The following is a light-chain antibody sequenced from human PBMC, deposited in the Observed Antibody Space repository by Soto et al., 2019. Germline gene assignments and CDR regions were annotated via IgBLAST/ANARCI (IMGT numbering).Light chain of an antibody. CDR1: QSINSW. V-gene: IGKV1-5*03. J-gene: IGKJ1*01. CDR3: QQYNSYSWT. CDR2: EAS. Sequence: DIQMTQSPSTLFASVGDRVTITCRASQSINSWLAWYQPKPGKAPKLLIYEASSLESGVPSRFGGSGSGTEFTLPISSLQPDDFATYYCQQYNSYSWTLGQGTKVDTK.